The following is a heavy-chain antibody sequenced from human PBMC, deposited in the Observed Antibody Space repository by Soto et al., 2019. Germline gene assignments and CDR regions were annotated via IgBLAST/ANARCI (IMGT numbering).Heavy chain of an antibody. CDR2: IYYSGST. D-gene: IGHD4-17*01. J-gene: IGHJ4*02. CDR1: GGSISSSSYY. Sequence: GLVKPSETLSLTCTVSGGSISSSSYYWGWIRQPPGKGLEWIGSIYYSGSTYYNPSLKSRVTISVDTSKNQFSLKLSSVTAADTAVYYCATSLTTVTTLYWGQGTLVTVSS. V-gene: IGHV4-39*01. CDR3: ATSLTTVTTLY.